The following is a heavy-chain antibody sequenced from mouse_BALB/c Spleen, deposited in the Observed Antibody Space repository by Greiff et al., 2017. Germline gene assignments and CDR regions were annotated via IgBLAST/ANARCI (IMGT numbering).Heavy chain of an antibody. CDR3: ARLLRYAMDY. Sequence: EVQRVESGGGLVKPGGSLKLSCAASGFTFSSYAMSWVRQTPEKRLEWVASISSGGSTYYPDSVKGRFTISRDNARNILYLQMSSLRSEDTAMYYCARLLRYAMDYWGQGTSVTVSS. CDR1: GFTFSSYA. V-gene: IGHV5-6-5*01. CDR2: ISSGGST. J-gene: IGHJ4*01. D-gene: IGHD1-1*01.